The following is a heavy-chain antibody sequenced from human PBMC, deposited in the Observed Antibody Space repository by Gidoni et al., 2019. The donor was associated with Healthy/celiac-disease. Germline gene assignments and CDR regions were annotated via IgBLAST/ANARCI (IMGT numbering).Heavy chain of an antibody. V-gene: IGHV3-33*01. CDR3: ARGGWELPFDY. Sequence: QVQLVASGGGVVQPGRSLRLSCAASGFTFSSYGMHWGRQARGKGLEWVAVIWYDGSNKYYADSVKGRFTISRDNSKNTLYLQMNSLRAEDTAVYYCARGGWELPFDYWGQGTLVTVSS. D-gene: IGHD1-26*01. CDR1: GFTFSSYG. CDR2: IWYDGSNK. J-gene: IGHJ4*02.